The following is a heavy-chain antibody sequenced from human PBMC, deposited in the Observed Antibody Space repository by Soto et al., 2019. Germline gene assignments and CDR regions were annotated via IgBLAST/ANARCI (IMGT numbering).Heavy chain of an antibody. J-gene: IGHJ6*02. V-gene: IGHV4-59*01. Sequence: CLTCTVSGGSISSYYWSWIRQPPGKGLEWIGYIYYSGSTNYNPSLKSRVTISVDTSKNQFSLKLSSVTAADTAVYYCARVPYDFWSGYPPYGMDVWGQGTTVTVSS. CDR1: GGSISSYY. CDR2: IYYSGST. D-gene: IGHD3-3*01. CDR3: ARVPYDFWSGYPPYGMDV.